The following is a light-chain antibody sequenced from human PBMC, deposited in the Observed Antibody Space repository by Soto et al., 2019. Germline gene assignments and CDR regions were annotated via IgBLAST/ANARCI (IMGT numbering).Light chain of an antibody. CDR3: SSYTSSSPRV. CDR2: DVS. V-gene: IGLV2-14*03. J-gene: IGLJ1*01. Sequence: QSALTQPASVSGSPGQSITISCTGTSSDVSGYNFVSWYQQHPGKAPKLMIYDVSSRPSGVSNRFSGSKSGNTASLTISGLQAEDEADYYCSSYTSSSPRVFGTGTKVTVL. CDR1: SSDVSGYNF.